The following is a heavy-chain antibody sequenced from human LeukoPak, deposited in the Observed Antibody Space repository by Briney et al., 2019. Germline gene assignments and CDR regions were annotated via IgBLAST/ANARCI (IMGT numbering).Heavy chain of an antibody. CDR3: AGVSRGRDRTGEPTFYFDY. CDR1: VDSVSSYTAN. D-gene: IGHD7-27*01. CDR2: TYYRSKWYH. J-gene: IGHJ4*02. Sequence: SQTLSLTCAISVDSVSSYTANCHWIRQSPSRGLEWLGRTYYRSKWYHDYAVSVKSRITINPDTSKNQFSLQLSSVTRQDTAVYYCAGVSRGRDRTGEPTFYFDYWGQGALDTVSS. V-gene: IGHV6-1*01.